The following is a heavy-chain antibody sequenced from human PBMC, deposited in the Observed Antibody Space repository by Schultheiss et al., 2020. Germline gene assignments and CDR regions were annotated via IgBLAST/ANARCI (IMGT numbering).Heavy chain of an antibody. CDR3: ARIRDIAVAGYYFDY. J-gene: IGHJ4*02. CDR1: GFSLSTSGVA. CDR2: IYWDDDK. D-gene: IGHD6-19*01. Sequence: SGPTLVKPTQTLTLTCTFSGFSLSTSGVAVGWIRQPPGKALEWLALIYWDDDKRYSPSLKSRLTITKDTSKNQVVLTMTNMDPVDTATYYCARIRDIAVAGYYFDYWRQGTLVTGYS. V-gene: IGHV2-5*02.